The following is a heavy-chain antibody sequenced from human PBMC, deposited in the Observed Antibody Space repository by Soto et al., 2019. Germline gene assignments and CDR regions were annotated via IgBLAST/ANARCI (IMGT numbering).Heavy chain of an antibody. D-gene: IGHD3-10*01. Sequence: EVQLVESGGGLVQPGGSLRLSCAASGFTFSNYAMHWVRQAPGKGLEYVSAISNNGGSTYYANSVKGRFTISRDNSKNTLYLQMGSLRAEDMAVYYCARTLGDSGNFYFDPWGQGTLVTVSS. CDR2: ISNNGGST. V-gene: IGHV3-64*01. J-gene: IGHJ5*02. CDR1: GFTFSNYA. CDR3: ARTLGDSGNFYFDP.